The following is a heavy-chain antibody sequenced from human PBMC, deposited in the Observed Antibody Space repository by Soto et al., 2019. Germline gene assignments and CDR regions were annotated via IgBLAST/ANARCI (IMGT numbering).Heavy chain of an antibody. D-gene: IGHD3-22*01. V-gene: IGHV1-24*01. Sequence: ASVKVSCKVSGYTLTELSMHWVRQAPGKGLEWMGGFDPEDGETIYAQKFQGRVTMTEDTSTDTAYMELSSLRSEDTAVYYCATVRRRTYYYDSSGYSDAFDIWGQGTMVTVSS. CDR1: GYTLTELS. CDR2: FDPEDGET. CDR3: ATVRRRTYYYDSSGYSDAFDI. J-gene: IGHJ3*02.